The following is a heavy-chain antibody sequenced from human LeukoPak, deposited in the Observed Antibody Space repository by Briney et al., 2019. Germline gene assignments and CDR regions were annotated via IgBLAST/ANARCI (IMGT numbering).Heavy chain of an antibody. Sequence: SETLSLTCTVSGGSISSYYWSWIRQPPGRGLEWIGYIYYNGGTNYNPSLKSRVTISVDTSKNQFSLKLSSVTAADTAVYYCARGGRRRDGYNYRFDYWGQGTLVTVSS. CDR1: GGSISSYY. CDR2: IYYNGGT. D-gene: IGHD5-24*01. J-gene: IGHJ4*02. CDR3: ARGGRRRDGYNYRFDY. V-gene: IGHV4-59*12.